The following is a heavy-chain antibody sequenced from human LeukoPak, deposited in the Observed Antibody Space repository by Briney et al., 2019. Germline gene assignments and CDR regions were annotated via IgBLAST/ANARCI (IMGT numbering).Heavy chain of an antibody. D-gene: IGHD4/OR15-4a*01. V-gene: IGHV4-59*01. J-gene: IGHJ4*02. Sequence: SETLSLTCTVSGVSISTDYWTWVRQPPGKRLEWIGYIHYSGSTTYNPSLQSRVTISIDRSKNQFSLRLTSVTSADTAVYYCARDAGATAYWGQGALVTVSS. CDR3: ARDAGATAY. CDR1: GVSISTDY. CDR2: IHYSGST.